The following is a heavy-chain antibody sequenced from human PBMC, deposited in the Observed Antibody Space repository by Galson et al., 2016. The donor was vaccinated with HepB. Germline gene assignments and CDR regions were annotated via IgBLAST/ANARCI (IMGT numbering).Heavy chain of an antibody. CDR1: GFSLSXXX. J-gene: IGHJ5*01. CDR2: XXGSXXXT. D-gene: IGHD6-19*01. CDR3: ARVEVTSGWLVLGS. V-gene: IGHV3-23*01. Sequence: SLRLSCAASGFSLSXXXMNXXXQAXXXGLXXVSXXXGSXXXTXXXNSGRGRFTISRDTSKNTLXLLLNSLRVDDTALDHCARVEVTSGWLVLGSWGQGTPVTVS.